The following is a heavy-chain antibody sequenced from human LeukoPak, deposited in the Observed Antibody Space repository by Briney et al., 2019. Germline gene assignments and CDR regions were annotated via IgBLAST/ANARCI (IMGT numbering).Heavy chain of an antibody. Sequence: GGSLRLSCAASGFTFSSYSMNWVRQAPGKGLEWVSSISSSSSYIYYADSVKGRLTISRDNAKNSLYLQMNSLRAEDTAVYYCARASLDIVVVVAATYGMDVWGKGTTVTVSS. V-gene: IGHV3-21*01. CDR3: ARASLDIVVVVAATYGMDV. CDR1: GFTFSSYS. CDR2: ISSSSSYI. D-gene: IGHD2-15*01. J-gene: IGHJ6*04.